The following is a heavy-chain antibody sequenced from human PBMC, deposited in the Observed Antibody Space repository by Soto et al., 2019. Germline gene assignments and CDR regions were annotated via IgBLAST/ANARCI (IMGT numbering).Heavy chain of an antibody. CDR2: IYHSGST. CDR1: GGSISSSNW. D-gene: IGHD3-10*01. V-gene: IGHV4-4*02. Sequence: SETLSLTCAVSGGSISSSNWWSWVRQPPGKGLEWIGEIYHSGSTNYNPSLKSRVTISVDKSKNQFSLKLSSVTAADTAVYYCARLRRGFTMVRGAYNWFDPWGQGTLVTVSS. CDR3: ARLRRGFTMVRGAYNWFDP. J-gene: IGHJ5*02.